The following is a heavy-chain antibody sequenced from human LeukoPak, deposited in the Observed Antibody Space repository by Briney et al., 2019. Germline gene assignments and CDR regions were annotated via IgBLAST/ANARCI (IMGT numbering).Heavy chain of an antibody. CDR3: ARGPGAY. Sequence: GGSLRLSCAASGFTVSSNYMSWVRQAPGKGLEWVSVIYSGGSTYYADSVKGRFTISRDNAKNSLYLQMSSLRADDTAVYYCARGPGAYWGQGTLVTVSS. D-gene: IGHD3-10*01. CDR2: IYSGGST. V-gene: IGHV3-66*01. CDR1: GFTVSSNY. J-gene: IGHJ4*02.